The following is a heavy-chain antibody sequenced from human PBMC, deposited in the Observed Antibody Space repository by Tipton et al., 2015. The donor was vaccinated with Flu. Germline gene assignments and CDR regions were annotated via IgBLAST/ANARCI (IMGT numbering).Heavy chain of an antibody. J-gene: IGHJ4*02. Sequence: TLSLTCTVSGGSISSSSYYWGWIRQPPGKGLEWIGSIYYSGSTYYNPSLKSRVTISVDTSKNQFSLKLSSVTAADTAVYYYASGNTATDYWGQGTLVTVSS. CDR2: IYYSGST. CDR3: ASGNTATDY. CDR1: GGSISSSSYY. V-gene: IGHV4-39*01. D-gene: IGHD5-18*01.